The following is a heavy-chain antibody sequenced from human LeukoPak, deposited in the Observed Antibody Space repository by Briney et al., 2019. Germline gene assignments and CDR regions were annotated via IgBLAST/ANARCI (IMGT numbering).Heavy chain of an antibody. CDR1: GGSISSGGYS. J-gene: IGHJ4*02. D-gene: IGHD3-16*01. CDR3: ARGSTFASFGVGYFDY. CDR2: IYTSGST. Sequence: PSETLSLTCAVSGGSISSGGYSWSWIRQPAGKGLEWIGRIYTSGSTNYNPSLKSRVTMSVDTSKNQFSLKLSSVTAADTAVYYCARGSTFASFGVGYFDYWGQGTLVTVSS. V-gene: IGHV4-61*02.